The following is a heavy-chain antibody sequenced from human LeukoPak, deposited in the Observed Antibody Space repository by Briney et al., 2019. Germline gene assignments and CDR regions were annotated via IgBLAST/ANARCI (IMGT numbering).Heavy chain of an antibody. D-gene: IGHD2/OR15-2a*01. J-gene: IGHJ4*02. Sequence: GGSLRLSCAASGFTFSSYEVNWVRQAPGKGLEWVSYISSSGSTIYYADSVKGRFTISRDNAKNSLYLQMNSLRAEGTAVYYCARDWFHAIDYWGQGTLVTVSS. V-gene: IGHV3-48*03. CDR3: ARDWFHAIDY. CDR2: ISSSGSTI. CDR1: GFTFSSYE.